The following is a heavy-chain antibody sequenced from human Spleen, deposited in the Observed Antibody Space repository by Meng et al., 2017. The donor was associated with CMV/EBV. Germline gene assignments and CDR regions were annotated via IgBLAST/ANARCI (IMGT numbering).Heavy chain of an antibody. V-gene: IGHV4-39*01. CDR3: ARGAGTAAAEDYYYYGMDV. CDR1: GGSISRSSYY. J-gene: IGHJ6*02. D-gene: IGHD6-13*01. Sequence: SETLSLTCTVSGGSISRSSYYWGWIRQPPGKGLEWIGSVYYTGSTYYNPSLKSRVTISVDTSKKQFSLNLTSVTAADTAVYYCARGAGTAAAEDYYYYGMDVWGQGTTVTVSS. CDR2: VYYTGST.